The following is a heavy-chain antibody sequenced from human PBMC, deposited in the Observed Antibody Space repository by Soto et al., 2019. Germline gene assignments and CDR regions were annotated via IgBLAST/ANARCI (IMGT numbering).Heavy chain of an antibody. V-gene: IGHV3-7*03. CDR3: GSVVGYGGVVDP. D-gene: IGHD4-17*01. CDR2: IKEDGTTE. J-gene: IGHJ5*02. Sequence: EVYLVESGGGLVQPGESLRLSCAASGFTFSKYWMNWVRQAPGKGLQWVANIKEDGTTESYSDSVKGRFNISRDNAKNLLFMQMYSLRVDDTAVYYCGSVVGYGGVVDPWGQGTLVTVSS. CDR1: GFTFSKYW.